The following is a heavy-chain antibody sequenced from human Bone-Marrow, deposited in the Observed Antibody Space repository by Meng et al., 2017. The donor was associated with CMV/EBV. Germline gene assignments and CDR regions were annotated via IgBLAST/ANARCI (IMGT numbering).Heavy chain of an antibody. CDR2: ISSSSSTI. V-gene: IGHV3-48*04. Sequence: GESLKISCAASGFTFRSYSMNWVRQAPGKGLEWVSYISSSSSTIYYADSVKGRFTISRDNAKNSLYLQMNSLRAEDTAVYYCARDPAGTYYDFWSGYYGMDFWGQGTTVTVSS. CDR3: ARDPAGTYYDFWSGYYGMDF. D-gene: IGHD3-3*01. J-gene: IGHJ6*02. CDR1: GFTFRSYS.